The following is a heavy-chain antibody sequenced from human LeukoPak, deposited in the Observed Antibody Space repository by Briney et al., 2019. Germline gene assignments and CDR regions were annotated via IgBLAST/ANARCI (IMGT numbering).Heavy chain of an antibody. Sequence: ASVKVSCKASGYSFTSNYIHWVRQAPGQGLEWMGMIYPRDGSTSYAQRFQGRVTVTRDTSTSTVHMELSGLRSEDTAVYYCARDQEAFDYWGQGTLVTVSS. V-gene: IGHV1-46*01. J-gene: IGHJ4*02. CDR1: GYSFTSNY. CDR2: IYPRDGST. CDR3: ARDQEAFDY.